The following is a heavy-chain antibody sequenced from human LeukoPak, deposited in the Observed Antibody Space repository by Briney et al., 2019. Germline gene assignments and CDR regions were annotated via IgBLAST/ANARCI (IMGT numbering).Heavy chain of an antibody. D-gene: IGHD6-13*01. J-gene: IGHJ4*02. Sequence: GESLKISCKGSGYSFSSYWIGWVRQMPGKGLEWMGIIYPGDSDTRYSPSFQGQVTISADKSISTAYLQWDSLKASDTAIYYCARCRGIAAVATRGFDYWGQGTLVTVSS. CDR1: GYSFSSYW. V-gene: IGHV5-51*01. CDR3: ARCRGIAAVATRGFDY. CDR2: IYPGDSDT.